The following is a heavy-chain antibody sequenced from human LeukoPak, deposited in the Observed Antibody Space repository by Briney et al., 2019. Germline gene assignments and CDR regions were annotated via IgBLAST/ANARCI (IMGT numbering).Heavy chain of an antibody. CDR3: AREKPFYDSSGYYYPIAFDY. Sequence: GGSLRLSCAASGFTFSDYYMSWIRQAPGKGLEWVSGINWNGGSTGYADSVKGRFTIARDNAKNSLYLQMNSLRAEDTALYYCAREKPFYDSSGYYYPIAFDYWGQGTLVTVSS. CDR1: GFTFSDYY. CDR2: INWNGGST. D-gene: IGHD3-22*01. V-gene: IGHV3-20*04. J-gene: IGHJ4*02.